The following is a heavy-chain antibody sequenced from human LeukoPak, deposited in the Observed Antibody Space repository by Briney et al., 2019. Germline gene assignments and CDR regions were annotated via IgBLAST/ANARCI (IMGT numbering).Heavy chain of an antibody. CDR3: ARESVVPAAIYGSTVYYYYMDV. Sequence: ASVKVSCKASGGTFSSYAISWVRQAPGQGLEWMGRIIPIFGTANYAQKFQGRVTITTDESKSAAYMELSSLRSEDTAVYYCARESVVPAAIYGSTVYYYYMDVWGKGTTVTVSS. CDR1: GGTFSSYA. J-gene: IGHJ6*03. D-gene: IGHD2-2*01. CDR2: IIPIFGTA. V-gene: IGHV1-69*05.